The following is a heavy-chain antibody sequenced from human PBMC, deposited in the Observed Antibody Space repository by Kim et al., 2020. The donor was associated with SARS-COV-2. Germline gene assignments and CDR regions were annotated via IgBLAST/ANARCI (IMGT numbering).Heavy chain of an antibody. D-gene: IGHD6-13*01. CDR2: ISYDGTNK. Sequence: GGSLRLSCVASGFSFSNYAMFWVRQAPGKGLEWVALISYDGTNKDYADSVKGRFTISRDNSKSTLYLQMNSLRVADTAVYFCARKPTTSSWSYYFEYWGQGTLVTVSS. CDR3: ARKPTTSSWSYYFEY. J-gene: IGHJ4*01. V-gene: IGHV3-30*04. CDR1: GFSFSNYA.